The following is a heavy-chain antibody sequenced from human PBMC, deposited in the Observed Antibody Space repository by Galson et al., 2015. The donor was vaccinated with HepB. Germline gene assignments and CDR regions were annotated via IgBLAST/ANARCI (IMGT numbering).Heavy chain of an antibody. CDR3: ARGLGGGDAFNI. V-gene: IGHV6-1*01. CDR1: GDSVSSNSAA. J-gene: IGHJ3*02. D-gene: IGHD3/OR15-3a*01. CDR2: TYYRSKWYS. Sequence: CAISGDSVSSNSAAWNRIRQSPSRGLEWLGRTYYRSKWYSDNAVSVKSRITINPDTSKNQFSLQLNSVTPEDTAVYYCARGLGGGDAFNIWGQGTMVTVSS.